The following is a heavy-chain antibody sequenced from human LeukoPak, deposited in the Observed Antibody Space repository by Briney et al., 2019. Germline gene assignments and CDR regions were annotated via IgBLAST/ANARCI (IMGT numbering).Heavy chain of an antibody. J-gene: IGHJ4*02. CDR2: VYHTGST. V-gene: IGHV4-59*08. CDR1: GGSISTYH. D-gene: IGHD2-21*01. Sequence: PSETLSLTCAVSGGSISTYHWSWIRQSPGKELEWIGTVYHTGSTNYNPSLKSRLTISVDTSKNQFSLKLSSVTAADTAVFYCARHDSLSLPFDYWGQGTLVTVSS. CDR3: ARHDSLSLPFDY.